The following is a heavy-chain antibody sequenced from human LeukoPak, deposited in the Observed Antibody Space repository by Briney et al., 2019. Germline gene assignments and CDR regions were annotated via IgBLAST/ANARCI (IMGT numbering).Heavy chain of an antibody. CDR3: ARVYYYDGSGYSTPYYFDY. V-gene: IGHV4-59*01. CDR1: GGSISSYY. Sequence: SETLSLTCTVSGGSISSYYWSWIRQPPGKGLEWIGYIYYSGSTNYNPSLKSRVTISVDTSKNQFSLKLSSVTAADTAVYYCARVYYYDGSGYSTPYYFDYWGQGTLVTVSS. J-gene: IGHJ4*02. D-gene: IGHD3-22*01. CDR2: IYYSGST.